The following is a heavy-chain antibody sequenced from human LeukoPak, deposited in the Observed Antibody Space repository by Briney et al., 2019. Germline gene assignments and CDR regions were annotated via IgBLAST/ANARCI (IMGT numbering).Heavy chain of an antibody. J-gene: IGHJ5*02. CDR1: GGSISSSSYY. V-gene: IGHV4-61*05. CDR2: IYYSGST. Sequence: PSETLSLTCTVSGGSISSSSYYWGWIRQPPGKGLEWIGYIYYSGSTNYNPSLKSRVTISVDTSKNQFSLKLSSVTAADTAVYYCARAFPSKTWFGELFPHNWFDPWGQGTLVTVSS. D-gene: IGHD3-10*01. CDR3: ARAFPSKTWFGELFPHNWFDP.